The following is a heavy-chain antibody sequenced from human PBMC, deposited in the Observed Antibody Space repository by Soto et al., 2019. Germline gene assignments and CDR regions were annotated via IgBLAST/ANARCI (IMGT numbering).Heavy chain of an antibody. CDR3: ARADYYDCYSYYFLPSDFDF. CDR1: GGSISSDRYF. D-gene: IGHD3-22*01. Sequence: QLQLQESGPGLVKPSGTLSLTCTVSGGSISSDRYFWAWIRQPPGKGLEWIGGMFYSGSTYYNPSLESRGTISVDMSVDMSKNRFSLKLISVSAADTAIYFCARADYYDCYSYYFLPSDFDFWGQGTLVTVSS. CDR2: MFYSGST. J-gene: IGHJ4*02. V-gene: IGHV4-39*01.